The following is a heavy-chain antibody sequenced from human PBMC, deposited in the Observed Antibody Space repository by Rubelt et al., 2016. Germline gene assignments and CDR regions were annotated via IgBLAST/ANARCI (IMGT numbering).Heavy chain of an antibody. J-gene: IGHJ4*02. CDR2: YYSGST. V-gene: IGHV4-59*12. CDR3: AREALYSSSVDY. D-gene: IGHD6-6*01. Sequence: YYSGSTNYNPSLKSRVTISVDTSKNQFSLKLSSVTAADTAVYYCAREALYSSSVDYWGQGTLVTVSS.